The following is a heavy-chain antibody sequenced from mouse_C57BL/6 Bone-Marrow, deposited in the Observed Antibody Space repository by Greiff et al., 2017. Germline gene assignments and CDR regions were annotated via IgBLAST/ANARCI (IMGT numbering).Heavy chain of an antibody. D-gene: IGHD2-5*01. CDR1: GYTFTDHT. J-gene: IGHJ4*01. V-gene: IGHV1-78*01. Sequence: QVQLQQSDAELVKPGASVKISCKVSGYTFTDHTIHWMKQRPEQGLEWIGYIYPRDGSTKYNEKFKGKATLTADKSSSTSYMQLNSLTSEDSAVYFCARRGYYSNYVRYAMDYWGQGTSVTVSS. CDR2: IYPRDGST. CDR3: ARRGYYSNYVRYAMDY.